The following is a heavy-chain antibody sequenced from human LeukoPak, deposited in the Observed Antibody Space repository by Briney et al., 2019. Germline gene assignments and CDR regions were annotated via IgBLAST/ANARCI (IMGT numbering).Heavy chain of an antibody. J-gene: IGHJ4*02. V-gene: IGHV3-7*01. CDR1: GFAFSDFW. Sequence: TGGSLRLSCAASGFAFSDFWMSWVRQAPGKGLEWVANIRHDGNAKNYVPSVRDRFTISRDNAKNSLYLQMNSLTVEDTAVYYCATSHDSAGNDWGQGTLVTVSS. CDR2: IRHDGNAK. CDR3: ATSHDSAGND. D-gene: IGHD2-15*01.